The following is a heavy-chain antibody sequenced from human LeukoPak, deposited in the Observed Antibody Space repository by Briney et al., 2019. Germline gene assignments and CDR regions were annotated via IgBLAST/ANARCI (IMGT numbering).Heavy chain of an antibody. CDR1: GYTFTSYY. CDR3: ARVDSGWYHIDY. V-gene: IGHV1-46*01. D-gene: IGHD6-19*01. J-gene: IGHJ4*02. CDR2: INPSGGST. Sequence: ASVKVSCKASGYTFTSYYMHWVRQAPGQGLEWMGIINPSGGSTSYAQKFQGRVTMTRDTSISTAYMELSRLRSDDTAVYYCARVDSGWYHIDYWGQGTLVTVSS.